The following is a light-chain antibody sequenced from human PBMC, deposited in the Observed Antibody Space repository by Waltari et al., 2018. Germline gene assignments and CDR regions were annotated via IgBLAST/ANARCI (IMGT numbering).Light chain of an antibody. Sequence: SYELTQPPSVSVAPGQTARITSAGDKIGSKNVNWYQHKPGQAPGLVVYDDGDRPSGIPERFSGSNSGNTAALTISRVDAGDEAEYYCQVWDSGSNHYVFGTVTKVTVL. CDR2: DDG. CDR3: QVWDSGSNHYV. CDR1: KIGSKN. J-gene: IGLJ1*01. V-gene: IGLV3-21*02.